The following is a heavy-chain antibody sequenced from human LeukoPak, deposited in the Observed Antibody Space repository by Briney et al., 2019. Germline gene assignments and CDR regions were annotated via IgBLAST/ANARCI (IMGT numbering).Heavy chain of an antibody. D-gene: IGHD3-16*01. V-gene: IGHV3-7*01. J-gene: IGHJ3*02. CDR1: GFTFSTYW. Sequence: GGSLRLSCAASGFTFSTYWMSWVRQAPGKGLEWVANIKQDGSEKYYVDSVKGRFTISRDNAKNSLYLQMNSLRAEDTAVYYCARDTPNGDYVDAFDIWGQGTMVTVSS. CDR3: ARDTPNGDYVDAFDI. CDR2: IKQDGSEK.